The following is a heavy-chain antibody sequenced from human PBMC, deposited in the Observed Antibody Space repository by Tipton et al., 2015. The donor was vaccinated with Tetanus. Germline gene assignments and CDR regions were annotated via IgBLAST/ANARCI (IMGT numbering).Heavy chain of an antibody. J-gene: IGHJ4*02. CDR1: GGTFSSYA. CDR3: ARDRYYYDSSGSTQFDY. V-gene: IGHV1-69*01. Sequence: QLVQSGAEVKKPGSSVKVSCKASGGTFSSYAISWVRQAPGQGLEWMGGIIPIFGTANYVQKFQGRVTITADESTSPAYMELSSLRSEDTAVYYCARDRYYYDSSGSTQFDYWGQGTLVTVSS. D-gene: IGHD3-22*01. CDR2: IIPIFGTA.